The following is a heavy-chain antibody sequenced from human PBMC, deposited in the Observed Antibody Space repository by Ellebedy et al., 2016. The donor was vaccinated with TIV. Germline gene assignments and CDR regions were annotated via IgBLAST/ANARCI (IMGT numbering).Heavy chain of an antibody. CDR3: IHRRVGSSGSGDGGLPDY. V-gene: IGHV2-5*02. D-gene: IGHD3-22*01. J-gene: IGHJ4*02. CDR2: IYWDNDK. CDR1: GFSLTTSGVG. Sequence: SGPTLVKPTQALTLTCTFSGFSLTTSGVGVGWIRQPPGKALQWLLFIYWDNDKRYSPSLRSRLSVTKDTSNNQVVLTMTNMDPVDTATYYCIHRRVGSSGSGDGGLPDYWGQGTLVTVSS.